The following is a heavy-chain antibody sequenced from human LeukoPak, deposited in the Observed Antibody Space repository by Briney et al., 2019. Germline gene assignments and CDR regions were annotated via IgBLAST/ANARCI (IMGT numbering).Heavy chain of an antibody. D-gene: IGHD5-12*01. J-gene: IGHJ4*02. CDR1: VYTLTGYY. CDR3: ARDEWIARWCRPLN. Sequence: ASVKVSCKASVYTLTGYYMHWVRQAPGQGLEWMGWINPNSGGTNYAQKFLGGVTMNRDTSISTAYMELSRLRSDDTAVYYCARDEWIARWCRPLNWGQGTLVTVSS. V-gene: IGHV1-2*02. CDR2: INPNSGGT.